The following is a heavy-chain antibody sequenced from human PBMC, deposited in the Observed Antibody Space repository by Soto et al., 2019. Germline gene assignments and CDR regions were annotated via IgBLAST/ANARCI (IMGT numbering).Heavy chain of an antibody. J-gene: IGHJ4*02. CDR3: AKGGISLVRGSFDY. D-gene: IGHD3-10*01. CDR1: GIALTNYA. V-gene: IGHV3-23*01. CDR2: MSGSGGDT. Sequence: EVPLLQSGGGLVQPGGSLRLSCAPSGIALTNYAMSWVRQAPGKGLEWVTAMSGSGGDTYYSDSVKGRFTISRDISKNTLYLQMNSLRAEDTAVYYCAKGGISLVRGSFDYWGQGTLVTVSS.